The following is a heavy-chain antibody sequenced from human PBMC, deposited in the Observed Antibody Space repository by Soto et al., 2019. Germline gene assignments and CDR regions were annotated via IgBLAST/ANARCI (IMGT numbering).Heavy chain of an antibody. D-gene: IGHD3-16*01. CDR1: GFTFSSYG. V-gene: IGHV3-33*01. CDR2: IWYDGSNK. CDR3: ARDFGANFDY. J-gene: IGHJ4*02. Sequence: QVQLVESGGGVVQPGRSLRLSCAASGFTFSSYGMHWVRQAPGKGLEWVAVIWYDGSNKYYADSVKGRFTISRDNSKNTLYLQMNSLRAEDTTVYYCARDFGANFDYWGQGTLVTVSS.